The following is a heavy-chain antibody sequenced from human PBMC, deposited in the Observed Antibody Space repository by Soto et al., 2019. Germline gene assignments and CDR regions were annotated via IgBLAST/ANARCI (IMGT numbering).Heavy chain of an antibody. CDR2: INPNSGGT. V-gene: IGHV1-2*04. CDR3: AREVAAAGYYYYGMDV. J-gene: IGHJ6*02. CDR1: GYTFTGYY. D-gene: IGHD6-13*01. Sequence: QVQLVQSGAEVKKPGASVKVSCKASGYTFTGYYMHWVRQAPGQGLEWMGWINPNSGGTNYAQKFQGWVTMTRDTSISTAYMELSRLRSDDTAVYYCAREVAAAGYYYYGMDVWGQGTTFTVSS.